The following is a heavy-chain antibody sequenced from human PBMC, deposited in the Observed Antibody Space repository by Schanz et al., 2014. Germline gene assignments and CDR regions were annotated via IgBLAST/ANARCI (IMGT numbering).Heavy chain of an antibody. Sequence: QVQLVQSGAEVRKPGASVKVSCKASGYTFTSYGISWVRQAPGQGLEWMGWMNPNSGDTGYPRKFQDRVTMTRNTSISTAYMELNSLTSEDTAVYYCASSGAGYSSSWDFDYWGQGTLVTVSS. CDR1: GYTFTSYG. CDR3: ASSGAGYSSSWDFDY. D-gene: IGHD6-13*01. CDR2: MNPNSGDT. V-gene: IGHV1-8*02. J-gene: IGHJ4*02.